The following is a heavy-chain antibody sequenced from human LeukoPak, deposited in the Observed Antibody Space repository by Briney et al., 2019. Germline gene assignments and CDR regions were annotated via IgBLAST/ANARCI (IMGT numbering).Heavy chain of an antibody. V-gene: IGHV3-11*01. Sequence: GGSLRLSCAASGFSFSDHLMSWIRQAPGKGLELVSYISSSGNTIYYADSMKGRFTISRDNAKNSLYLQMDSLRAEDTAVYYCARVGGSGWVFDYWGQGTLVTVSS. CDR2: ISSSGNTI. CDR1: GFSFSDHL. CDR3: ARVGGSGWVFDY. J-gene: IGHJ4*02. D-gene: IGHD6-19*01.